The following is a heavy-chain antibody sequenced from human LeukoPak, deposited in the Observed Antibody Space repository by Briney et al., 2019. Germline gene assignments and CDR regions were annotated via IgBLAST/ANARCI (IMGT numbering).Heavy chain of an antibody. V-gene: IGHV3-23*01. CDR2: ISGSGGST. J-gene: IGHJ4*02. CDR3: AKDIGRYSSGDY. CDR1: GFTFSSYA. D-gene: IGHD6-25*01. Sequence: GGSLRLSCAASGFTFSSYAMSWVRQAPGKGLEWVSAISGSGGSTYYAGSVKGRFTISRDNSKNTLYLQMNSLRAEDTAVYYCAKDIGRYSSGDYWGQGTLVTVSS.